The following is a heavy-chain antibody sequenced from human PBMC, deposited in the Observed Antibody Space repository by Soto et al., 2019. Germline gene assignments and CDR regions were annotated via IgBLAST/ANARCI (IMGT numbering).Heavy chain of an antibody. Sequence: PSETLSLTCTVSGGSISSYYWSWIRQPPGKGLEWIGYIYYSGSTNYNPSLESRVTISVDTSKNQFSLKLSSVTAADTAVYYCARDHNYDCWSGYSSNCYYGMDVWGQGTTVTVSS. D-gene: IGHD3-3*01. V-gene: IGHV4-59*01. CDR2: IYYSGST. CDR1: GGSISSYY. CDR3: ARDHNYDCWSGYSSNCYYGMDV. J-gene: IGHJ6*02.